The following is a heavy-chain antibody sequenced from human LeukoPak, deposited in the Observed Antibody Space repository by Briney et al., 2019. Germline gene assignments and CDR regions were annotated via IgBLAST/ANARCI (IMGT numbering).Heavy chain of an antibody. Sequence: GGSLRLSCEASGITFSSYDMSWVRQAPGEGLEWISAISDRGKTDYADSVKGRFTISRDNSKNTLYLQLSSLRAEDTAMYYCAKLPTIFGVADSFDIWGQGTFVTVSS. D-gene: IGHD3-3*01. V-gene: IGHV3-23*01. J-gene: IGHJ3*02. CDR2: ISDRGKT. CDR3: AKLPTIFGVADSFDI. CDR1: GITFSSYD.